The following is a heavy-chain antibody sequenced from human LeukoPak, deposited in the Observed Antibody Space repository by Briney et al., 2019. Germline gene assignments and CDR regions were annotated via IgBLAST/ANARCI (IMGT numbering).Heavy chain of an antibody. CDR3: VRDRELTY. CDR1: GGSISSGGYY. CDR2: VYSSGNT. J-gene: IGHJ4*02. V-gene: IGHV4-61*08. Sequence: SETLSLTCIVSGGSISSGGYYWSWIRQPPGKGLEWIGYVYSSGNTNYSPSLKGRAIISADTSKNQFSLKLTSVTAADTAVYYCVRDRELTYWGQGILVTVSS. D-gene: IGHD3-10*01.